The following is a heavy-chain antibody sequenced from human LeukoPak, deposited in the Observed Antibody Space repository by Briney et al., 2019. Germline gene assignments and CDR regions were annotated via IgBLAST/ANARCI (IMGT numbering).Heavy chain of an antibody. Sequence: ASVKVSCKVSGYTLTELSMHWVRQAPGQGLEWMGIINPSGGSTSYAQKFQGRVTMTRDTSTSTVYMELSSLRSEDTAVYYCARVLGGAAAGTELNLSYWGQGTLVTVSS. J-gene: IGHJ4*02. D-gene: IGHD6-13*01. CDR2: INPSGGST. CDR3: ARVLGGAAAGTELNLSY. V-gene: IGHV1-46*01. CDR1: GYTLTELS.